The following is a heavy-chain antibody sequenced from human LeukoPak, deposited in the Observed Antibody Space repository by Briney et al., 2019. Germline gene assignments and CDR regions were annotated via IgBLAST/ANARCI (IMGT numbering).Heavy chain of an antibody. D-gene: IGHD1-14*01. Sequence: PGVSLRLSCAASGFTFSSYWMHWARHVPGKGLVCVSRINPGGSSIAYADSVKGRFTISRDNAKNTLYLQMDRLRAEDTAVYYCARSNQADDCWGQGTLVTVSS. CDR3: ARSNQADDC. V-gene: IGHV3-74*01. J-gene: IGHJ4*02. CDR2: INPGGSSI. CDR1: GFTFSSYW.